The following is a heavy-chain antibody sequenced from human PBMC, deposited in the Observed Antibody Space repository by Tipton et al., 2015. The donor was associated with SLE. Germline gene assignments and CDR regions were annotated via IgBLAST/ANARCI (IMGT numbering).Heavy chain of an antibody. V-gene: IGHV4-61*02. J-gene: IGHJ6*03. D-gene: IGHD3-3*01. CDR2: IYASGST. Sequence: TLSLTCTVSGDSINNDNYSWSWIRQPAGKGLEWIGRIYASGSTHYNPSLNSRATISVDTSKNQFSLKMNSVTVADTAVYYCVRNLPGPAVGVGRYDYYYMDVWGEGTTVTVSS. CDR1: GDSINNDNYS. CDR3: VRNLPGPAVGVGRYDYYYMDV.